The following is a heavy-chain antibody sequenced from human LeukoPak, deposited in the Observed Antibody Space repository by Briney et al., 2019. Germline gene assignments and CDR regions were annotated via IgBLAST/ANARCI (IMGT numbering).Heavy chain of an antibody. Sequence: ASVKVSCKASGYTFTGYYMHWVRQAPGQGLEWMGWINPNSGGTNYAQKFQGRVTMTRDTSISIAYMELSRLGSDDTAVYYCARDSWGSFQPYYFDYWGQGTLVTVSS. J-gene: IGHJ4*02. CDR3: ARDSWGSFQPYYFDY. CDR1: GYTFTGYY. CDR2: INPNSGGT. D-gene: IGHD7-27*01. V-gene: IGHV1-2*02.